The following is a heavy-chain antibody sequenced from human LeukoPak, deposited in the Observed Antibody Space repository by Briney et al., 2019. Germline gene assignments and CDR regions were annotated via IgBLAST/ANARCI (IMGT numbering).Heavy chain of an antibody. V-gene: IGHV3-30*09. CDR1: GFTFSSYA. D-gene: IGHD2-2*01. CDR3: ARDRTVGPARYYFDC. CDR2: IASDGNDK. J-gene: IGHJ4*02. Sequence: PGGSLRLSCAASGFTFSSYAVHWVRQAPGKGLEWVAVIASDGNDKKYADSVKGRFAISRDNSKNMLYLQMNSLRAEDTALYYFARDRTVGPARYYFDCWGQGTLVTGSS.